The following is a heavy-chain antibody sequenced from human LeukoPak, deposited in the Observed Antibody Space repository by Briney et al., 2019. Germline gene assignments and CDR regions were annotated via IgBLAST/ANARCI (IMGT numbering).Heavy chain of an antibody. CDR1: GGTFSSYA. CDR2: IIPIFGTA. CDR3: ARGIEDTAMVTMAFDI. J-gene: IGHJ3*02. V-gene: IGHV1-69*05. D-gene: IGHD5-18*01. Sequence: GASVKVSCKASGGTFSSYAISWVRQAPGQGLEWMGGIIPIFGTANYAQKFQGRVTITTDESTSTAYMELSSLRSEDTAVYYCARGIEDTAMVTMAFDIWGQGTMVTVSS.